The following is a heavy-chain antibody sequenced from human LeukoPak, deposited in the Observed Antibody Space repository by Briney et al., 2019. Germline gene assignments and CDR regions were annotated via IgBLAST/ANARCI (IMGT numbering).Heavy chain of an antibody. V-gene: IGHV4-59*01. Sequence: PSETLSLTCTVSGGSISSYYWSWIRQPPGKGLEWIGYIYYSGSTNYNPSLKSRVTISVDTSKNQFSLKLSSVTAADTAVYYCASHDLLNYYFDYWGQGTLVTVSS. CDR2: IYYSGST. J-gene: IGHJ4*02. CDR3: ASHDLLNYYFDY. D-gene: IGHD1-26*01. CDR1: GGSISSYY.